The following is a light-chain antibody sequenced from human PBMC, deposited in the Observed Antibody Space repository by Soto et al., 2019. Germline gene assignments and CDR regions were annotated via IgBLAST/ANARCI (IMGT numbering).Light chain of an antibody. CDR1: SGHSSYV. J-gene: IGLJ2*01. Sequence: QSVLTQSPSASASLGASVKLTCTLSSGHSSYVIAWHQQQPEKGPRYLMNLNSDGSHSKGDGIPDRFSGSSSGAERYLTISSLQSEDEADYYCQTWGTGIHVVFGGGTQLTVL. CDR3: QTWGTGIHVV. V-gene: IGLV4-69*01. CDR2: LNSDGSH.